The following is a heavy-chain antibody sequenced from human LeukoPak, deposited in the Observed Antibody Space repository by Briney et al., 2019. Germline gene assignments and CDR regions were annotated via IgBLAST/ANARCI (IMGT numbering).Heavy chain of an antibody. V-gene: IGHV3-7*01. Sequence: GGSLRLSCAASGFTFSSYWMSWVRQAPGKGLEWVANIKQDGSEKYYVDSVKGRFTISRDNAKNSLYLQMNSLRAEDTAVYYCARAVVPAARRVYYYYGMDVWGQGTTVTVSS. CDR1: GFTFSSYW. J-gene: IGHJ6*02. CDR2: IKQDGSEK. CDR3: ARAVVPAARRVYYYYGMDV. D-gene: IGHD2-2*01.